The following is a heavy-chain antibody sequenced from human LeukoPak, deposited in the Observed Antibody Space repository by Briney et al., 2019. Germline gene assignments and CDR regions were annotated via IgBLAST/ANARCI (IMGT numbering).Heavy chain of an antibody. CDR2: IIPIFGTA. Sequence: ASVKVSCKASGNSISNYAVSWVRQAPGQGFEWMGGIIPIFGTADYEQKFQGRVTITADQSTSTTYMALSSLKSEDTATYYCTTRACHAGGCSSSFYYYYGLHFWGQGTTVSVSS. CDR3: TTRACHAGGCSSSFYYYYGLHF. J-gene: IGHJ6*02. V-gene: IGHV1-69*13. D-gene: IGHD3-16*01. CDR1: GNSISNYA.